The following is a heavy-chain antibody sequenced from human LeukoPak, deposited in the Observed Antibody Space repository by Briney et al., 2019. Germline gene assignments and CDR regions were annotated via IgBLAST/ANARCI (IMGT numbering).Heavy chain of an antibody. D-gene: IGHD3-10*01. CDR2: IYYSGNT. J-gene: IGHJ4*02. V-gene: IGHV4-39*07. Sequence: SETLSLTCTVSGGSISTSYYYWGWIRQPPGKGLEWIGSIYYSGNTYYNPSLKSRVTISVDTSKNLFSLKLSSVTAADTAVYYCARDLVDSDYYGSGPLGFDFDYWGQGTLVTVSS. CDR3: ARDLVDSDYYGSGPLGFDFDY. CDR1: GGSISTSYYY.